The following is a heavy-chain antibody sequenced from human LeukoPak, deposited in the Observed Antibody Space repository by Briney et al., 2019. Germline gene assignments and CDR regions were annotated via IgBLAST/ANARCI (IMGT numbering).Heavy chain of an antibody. D-gene: IGHD3-10*01. CDR3: ARESDYYRSSRYFDY. CDR2: ISHSWST. J-gene: IGHJ4*02. V-gene: IGHV4-59*01. Sequence: AESLPLSCTVSGVYMNTYHLSWIRQPTGKGLEWLAYISHSWSTNFKPSLQSRVNISGDTFMNQLSLKLSPLTAAGTAFYYCARESDYYRSSRYFDYWGQRPLDTVSS. CDR1: GVYMNTYH.